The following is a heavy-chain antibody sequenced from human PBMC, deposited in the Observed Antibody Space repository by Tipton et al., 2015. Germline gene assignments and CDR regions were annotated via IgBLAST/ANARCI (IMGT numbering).Heavy chain of an antibody. D-gene: IGHD5-24*01. CDR1: GGAITSDGFY. Sequence: TLSLTCTVSGGAITSDGFYWSWIRQHPGKGLEWIGYIFYTGSTYYNPSLRGRATISVDTFENQFSLKLTSLTAAVTAVYYCARDAYNSNFFDYWGQGTLVTVSS. CDR3: ARDAYNSNFFDY. J-gene: IGHJ4*02. CDR2: IFYTGST. V-gene: IGHV4-31*03.